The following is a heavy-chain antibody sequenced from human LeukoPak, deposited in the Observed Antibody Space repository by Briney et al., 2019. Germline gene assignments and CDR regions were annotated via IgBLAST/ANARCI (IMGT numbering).Heavy chain of an antibody. Sequence: GGSLRLSCAASGFTFSSYAMSWVRQAPGKGLEWVSAISGSGGSTYYADSVKGRFTISRDNSKNTLYLQMNSLRAEDTAVYYCAKDDYDFWSGYPGIDYWGQGTLVTISS. J-gene: IGHJ4*02. V-gene: IGHV3-23*01. CDR3: AKDDYDFWSGYPGIDY. CDR1: GFTFSSYA. CDR2: ISGSGGST. D-gene: IGHD3-3*01.